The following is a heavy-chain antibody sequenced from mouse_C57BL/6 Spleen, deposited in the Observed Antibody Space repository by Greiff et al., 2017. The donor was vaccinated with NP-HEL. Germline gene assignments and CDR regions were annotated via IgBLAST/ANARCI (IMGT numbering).Heavy chain of an antibody. Sequence: EVQLQQSGPELVKPGASVKISCKASGYSFTGYYMHWVKQSSEKSLEWIGEINPSTGGTSYNQKFKGKATLTVDKSSSTAYMQLKSLTSEDSAVYYCARYSYYSNYLGHYYAMDYWGQGTSVTVSS. CDR1: GYSFTGYY. J-gene: IGHJ4*01. CDR3: ARYSYYSNYLGHYYAMDY. D-gene: IGHD2-5*01. V-gene: IGHV1-43*01. CDR2: INPSTGGT.